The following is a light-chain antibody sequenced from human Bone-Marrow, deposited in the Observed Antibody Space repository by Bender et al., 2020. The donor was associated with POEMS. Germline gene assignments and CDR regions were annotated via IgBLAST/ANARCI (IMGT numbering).Light chain of an antibody. V-gene: IGLV3-25*03. Sequence: SPELTQPPSVSVSPGQTARITCSGDALSNQYAYWYQQKPGQAPVLVIYKDSERPSGIPERFSGSSSGTTVTLTLSGVQAEDKADYYCQSADSSGTYRIFGGGTKLTVL. CDR2: KDS. CDR1: ALSNQY. CDR3: QSADSSGTYRI. J-gene: IGLJ2*01.